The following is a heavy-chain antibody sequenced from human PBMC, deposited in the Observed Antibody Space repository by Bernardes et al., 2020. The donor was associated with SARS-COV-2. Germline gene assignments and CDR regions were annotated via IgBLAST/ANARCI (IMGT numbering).Heavy chain of an antibody. CDR1: GGSISSSNW. Sequence: SETLSLTCAVSGGSISSSNWWSWVRQPPGKGLEWIGEIYHSGSTNYNPSLKSRVTISVDKSKNQFSLKLSSVTAADTAVYYCAREGRSSGYSGGFDYWGQGTLLTVSS. J-gene: IGHJ4*02. CDR2: IYHSGST. V-gene: IGHV4-4*02. CDR3: AREGRSSGYSGGFDY. D-gene: IGHD3-22*01.